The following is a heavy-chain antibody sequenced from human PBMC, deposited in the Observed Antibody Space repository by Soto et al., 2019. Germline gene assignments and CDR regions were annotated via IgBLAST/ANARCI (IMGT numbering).Heavy chain of an antibody. V-gene: IGHV3-74*01. CDR3: TRGASGCGNFDT. D-gene: IGHD6-19*01. CDR1: GFSVSDYW. J-gene: IGHJ4*02. CDR2: SNGAGSDT. Sequence: EVQLVESGGGLLQTGGSLRLSCVGYGFSVSDYWMHWVRQAPGKGLVWVSRSNGAGSDTSYADSLEGRFTISRDNAKNTLYLQMNSLGPEDAAVYYCTRGASGCGNFDTWGVGTLVTVSS.